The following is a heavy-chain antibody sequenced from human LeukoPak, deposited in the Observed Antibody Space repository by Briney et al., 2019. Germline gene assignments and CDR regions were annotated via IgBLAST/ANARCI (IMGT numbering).Heavy chain of an antibody. V-gene: IGHV3-21*01. Sequence: PGGSLRLSCAASGFTFSSHAMSWVRQAPGKGLEWVSSISSSSSYIYYADSVKGRFTISRDNAKNSLYLQMNSLRAEDTAVYYCARDSSDASDIWGQGTMVTVSS. CDR1: GFTFSSHA. CDR3: ARDSSDASDI. CDR2: ISSSSSYI. J-gene: IGHJ3*02.